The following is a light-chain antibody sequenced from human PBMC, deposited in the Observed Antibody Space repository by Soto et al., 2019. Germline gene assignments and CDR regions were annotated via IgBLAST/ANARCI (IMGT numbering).Light chain of an antibody. Sequence: EIVLTQSPATLSLSPGERAALSCIASQSVSSNLAWYQQKPGQAPRRLIYGASTRATGIPARLSGSGSGTEFTLTISSLQSEDFAVYYCQQYNNWPPVTFGQGTRLEIK. CDR3: QQYNNWPPVT. J-gene: IGKJ5*01. CDR1: QSVSSN. V-gene: IGKV3-15*01. CDR2: GAS.